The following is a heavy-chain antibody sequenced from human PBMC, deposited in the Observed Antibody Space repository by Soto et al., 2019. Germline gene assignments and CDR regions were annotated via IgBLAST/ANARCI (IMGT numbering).Heavy chain of an antibody. D-gene: IGHD1-26*01. V-gene: IGHV4-34*01. CDR3: ARGVPWGPESGSYYRSVNWFDP. Sequence: SETLSLTYAVYGGSFSGYYWSWIRQPPGKGLEWIGEINHSGSTNYNPSLKSRVTISVDTSKNQFSLKLSSVTAADTAVYYCARGVPWGPESGSYYRSVNWFDPWGQGTLVTVSS. J-gene: IGHJ5*02. CDR1: GGSFSGYY. CDR2: INHSGST.